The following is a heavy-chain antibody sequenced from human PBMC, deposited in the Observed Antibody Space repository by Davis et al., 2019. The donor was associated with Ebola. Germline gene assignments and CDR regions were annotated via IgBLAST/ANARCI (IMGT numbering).Heavy chain of an antibody. Sequence: ASVKVSCKASGYTFTSYYMHWVRQAPGQGLEWMGIINPSGGSTSYAQKFQGKVTMTRDTSISTAYMELSRLRSDDTAVYYCARGGIVVVVAAIDGMDVWGQGTTVTVSS. CDR1: GYTFTSYY. CDR3: ARGGIVVVVAAIDGMDV. D-gene: IGHD2-15*01. CDR2: INPSGGST. V-gene: IGHV1-46*01. J-gene: IGHJ6*02.